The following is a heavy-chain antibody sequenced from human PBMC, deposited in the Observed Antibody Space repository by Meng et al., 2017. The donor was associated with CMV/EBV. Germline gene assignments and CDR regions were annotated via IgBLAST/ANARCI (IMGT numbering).Heavy chain of an antibody. Sequence: SGFTFDNYDMHWVRHAPGRGLEWVALISYDGSRTYYTDSVKGRFTISRDNFKNTLYLQMNSLIPEDTAFYYCAKDRVGGGATTFDSWGQGTLVTVSS. CDR3: AKDRVGGGATTFDS. CDR1: GFTFDNYD. D-gene: IGHD3-16*01. CDR2: ISYDGSRT. J-gene: IGHJ4*02. V-gene: IGHV3-30*18.